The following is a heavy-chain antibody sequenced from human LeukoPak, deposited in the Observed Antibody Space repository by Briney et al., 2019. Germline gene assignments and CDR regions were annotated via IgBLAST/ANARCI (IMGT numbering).Heavy chain of an antibody. D-gene: IGHD3-16*01. J-gene: IGHJ4*02. Sequence: NPGGSLRLSCAASGFPFSSYAIHWLRQAPGKGLEWVSYISSSSSYTNYAASVRGRFTVSRDNAKNSLYLQMNSLRAEDTAVYYCARERVLRVWGQGTLVTVSS. V-gene: IGHV3-21*05. CDR1: GFPFSSYA. CDR2: ISSSSSYT. CDR3: ARERVLRV.